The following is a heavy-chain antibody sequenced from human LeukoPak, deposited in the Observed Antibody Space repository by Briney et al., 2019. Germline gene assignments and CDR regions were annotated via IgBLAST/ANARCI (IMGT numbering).Heavy chain of an antibody. V-gene: IGHV3-66*01. D-gene: IGHD3-22*01. CDR2: IYSDGTT. CDR1: GFIVSSNY. J-gene: IGHJ3*02. CDR3: AREVNGRSGYYRGAYDI. Sequence: GGSLRLSCAASGFIVSSNYVSWVRQFPGKGLEWVSVIYSDGTTYYADSVKGRFTISRDTSKNTLYLQMSSLRAEDTAVYYCAREVNGRSGYYRGAYDIWGQGTMITVSS.